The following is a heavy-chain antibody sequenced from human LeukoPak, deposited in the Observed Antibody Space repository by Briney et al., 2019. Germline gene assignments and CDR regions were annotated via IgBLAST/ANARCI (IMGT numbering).Heavy chain of an antibody. D-gene: IGHD6-13*01. CDR1: GFTFSSYA. CDR2: ISYDGSNK. Sequence: GGSLRLSCAASGFTFSSYAMHWVRQAPGKGLEWVAVISYDGSNKYYADSVKGRFTISGDNSKNTLYLQMNSLRAEDTAVYYCARDGDGAAAGFYYYYGMDVWGQGTTVTVSS. V-gene: IGHV3-30-3*01. J-gene: IGHJ6*02. CDR3: ARDGDGAAAGFYYYYGMDV.